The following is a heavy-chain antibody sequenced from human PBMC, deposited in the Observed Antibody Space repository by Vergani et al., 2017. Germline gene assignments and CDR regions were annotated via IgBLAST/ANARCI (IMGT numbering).Heavy chain of an antibody. D-gene: IGHD1-26*01. CDR1: GGTFSSYA. J-gene: IGHJ4*02. V-gene: IGHV1-69*01. Sequence: QVQLVQSGAEVKKPGSSVKVSCKASGGTFSSYAISWVRQAPGQGLEWMGGIIPIFGTANYAQKFEGRVTITADEYTSTAYMELRSLRSEDTAVYYCARDHRHWVGATSAFGLDYWGQGTLVTVSS. CDR3: ARDHRHWVGATSAFGLDY. CDR2: IIPIFGTA.